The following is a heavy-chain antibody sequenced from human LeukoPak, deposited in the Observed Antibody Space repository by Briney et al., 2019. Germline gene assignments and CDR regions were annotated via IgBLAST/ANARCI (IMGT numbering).Heavy chain of an antibody. CDR1: GFIFSSYA. D-gene: IGHD3-10*01. Sequence: PGGSLRLSCAASGFIFSSYAMIWVRQAPGKGLEWVSLINGSGGSTFYAASVKGRFAVSRDNSKNTLYLQMNSLRAEDTAVYYCAKAAGSGSYYFYYFDYWGQETLVTVSS. V-gene: IGHV3-23*01. CDR2: INGSGGST. CDR3: AKAAGSGSYYFYYFDY. J-gene: IGHJ4*02.